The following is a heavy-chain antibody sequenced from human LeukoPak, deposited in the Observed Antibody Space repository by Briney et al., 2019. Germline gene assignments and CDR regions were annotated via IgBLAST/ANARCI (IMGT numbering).Heavy chain of an antibody. Sequence: GGSLRLSCAASGFTVSSNYMGWVRQAPGKGLEWVSVIYSGGSTYYADSVKGRFTISRDNSKNTLYLQMNSLRAEDTAVYYCARNPPNYDFWSGYWYWGQGTLVTVSS. V-gene: IGHV3-66*02. D-gene: IGHD3-3*01. CDR2: IYSGGST. CDR1: GFTVSSNY. CDR3: ARNPPNYDFWSGYWY. J-gene: IGHJ4*02.